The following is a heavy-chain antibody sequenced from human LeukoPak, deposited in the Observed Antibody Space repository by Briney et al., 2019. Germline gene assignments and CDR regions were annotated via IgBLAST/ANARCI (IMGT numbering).Heavy chain of an antibody. J-gene: IGHJ1*01. V-gene: IGHV3-7*03. CDR2: IKQDGSEK. CDR1: GFTFSSYW. Sequence: PGGSLRLSCAASGFTFSSYWMSWVRQAPGKGLEWVANIKQDGSEKYYVDSVKGRFTISRDNAKNSLYLQMNSLRAEDTAVYYCAKDRDAALAEYFQHWGQGTLVTVSS. D-gene: IGHD2-15*01. CDR3: AKDRDAALAEYFQH.